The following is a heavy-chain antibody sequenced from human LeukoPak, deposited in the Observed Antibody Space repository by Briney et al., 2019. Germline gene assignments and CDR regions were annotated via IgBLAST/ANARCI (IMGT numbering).Heavy chain of an antibody. V-gene: IGHV3-33*01. J-gene: IGHJ4*02. CDR2: IWYDGSNK. CDR1: GFTFSNYG. D-gene: IGHD6-13*01. CDR3: ATLRSDSSRWYYFDY. Sequence: GGSLRLSCAASGFTFSNYGMQWVRQVPDKGLEWVALIWYDGSNKYYADSVEGRFAIPRDNSKNTLSLQMNSLRAEDTAVYYCATLRSDSSRWYYFDYWGQGTLVTVSS.